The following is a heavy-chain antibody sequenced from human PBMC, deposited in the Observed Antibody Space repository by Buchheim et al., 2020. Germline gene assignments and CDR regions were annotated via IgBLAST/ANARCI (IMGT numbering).Heavy chain of an antibody. J-gene: IGHJ4*02. Sequence: QVQLQESGPGLVKPSEPLSLTCAVSGGSISGYYWSWIRHPAGKGLEWIGRISVSGSTNYNPSLRSRVTMSVDTSKNQFSLKLSSVTAADTAVYYCAREDYRYFDYWGQGTL. CDR1: GGSISGYY. CDR3: AREDYRYFDY. CDR2: ISVSGST. D-gene: IGHD4/OR15-4a*01. V-gene: IGHV4-4*07.